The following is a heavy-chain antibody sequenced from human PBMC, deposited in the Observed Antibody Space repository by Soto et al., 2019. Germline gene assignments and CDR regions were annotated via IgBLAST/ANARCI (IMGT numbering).Heavy chain of an antibody. D-gene: IGHD6-6*01. CDR1: GYTFTSYY. CDR2: INPSGGST. V-gene: IGHV1-46*03. CDR3: AGDWGEDYSRSPLNY. J-gene: IGHJ4*01. Sequence: QVQLVQSGAEVKKPGASVKVSCKASGYTFTSYYMHWVRQAPGQVLEWMGIINPSGGSTSYAQKFPGSVTMTWDTSTSTDYLELSCLRFDVTDVYCGAGDWGEDYSRSPLNYWGHVTLVTVSS.